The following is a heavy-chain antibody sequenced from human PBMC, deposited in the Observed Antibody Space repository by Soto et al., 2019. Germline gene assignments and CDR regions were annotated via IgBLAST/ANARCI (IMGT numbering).Heavy chain of an antibody. CDR1: GGSISNYY. CDR3: ARHRGSGTPYFDY. D-gene: IGHD1-26*01. V-gene: IGHV4-59*08. CDR2: IYYSGST. Sequence: SETLSLSCTVSGGSISNYYWSWIRQPPGKGLEWIGYIYYSGSTQYNPSLKSRVTISVDTSKNQFSLKLSSVTAADTAVYYCARHRGSGTPYFDYWGQGTLVTVSS. J-gene: IGHJ4*02.